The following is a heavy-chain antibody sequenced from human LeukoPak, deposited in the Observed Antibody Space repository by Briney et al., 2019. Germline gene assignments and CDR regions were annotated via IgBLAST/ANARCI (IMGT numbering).Heavy chain of an antibody. CDR3: ARGTRYCSSTSCYSPWFDP. V-gene: IGHV4-30-4*01. CDR1: GGSISSGDYY. Sequence: SETLSLTCTVSGGSISSGDYYWSWIRQPPGKGLEWIGYIYYSGSTYYNPSLKSRVTISVDTSKNQFSLKLSSVTAADTAVYYCARGTRYCSSTSCYSPWFDPWGQGTLVTVSS. J-gene: IGHJ5*02. CDR2: IYYSGST. D-gene: IGHD2-2*02.